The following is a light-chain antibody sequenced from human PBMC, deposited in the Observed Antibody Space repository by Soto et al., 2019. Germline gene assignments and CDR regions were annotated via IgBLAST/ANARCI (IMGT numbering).Light chain of an antibody. CDR1: SSNIGRNS. CDR2: NND. Sequence: QSVLTQPASASGTPGQRVTISCSGSSSNIGRNSVYWYQQLPGTAPRLLIYNNDQRPSGVPDRFSGSKSGTSASLAITGLRSEDEADYYCAAWDHSVSGRVFGEGTKLTVL. V-gene: IGLV1-47*01. J-gene: IGLJ3*02. CDR3: AAWDHSVSGRV.